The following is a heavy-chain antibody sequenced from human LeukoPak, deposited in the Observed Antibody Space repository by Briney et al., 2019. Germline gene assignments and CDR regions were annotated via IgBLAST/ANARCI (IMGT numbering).Heavy chain of an antibody. J-gene: IGHJ5*02. D-gene: IGHD6-19*01. CDR1: GYTFTGYY. CDR3: ARSQQWLGNWFDP. CDR2: VNPNSGGT. V-gene: IGHV1-2*02. Sequence: ASVKVSCKASGYTFTGYYMHWVRQAPGQGLEWMGWVNPNSGGTNYAQKFQGRVTMTRDTSISTAYMELSRLRSEDTAVYYCARSQQWLGNWFDPWGQGTLVTVSS.